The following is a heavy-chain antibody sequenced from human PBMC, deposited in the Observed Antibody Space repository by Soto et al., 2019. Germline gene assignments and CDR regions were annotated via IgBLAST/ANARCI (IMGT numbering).Heavy chain of an antibody. CDR1: GFTFDDYA. CDR2: LTWNSGSI. CDR3: AKVWDLYLAYAFDI. V-gene: IGHV3-9*01. Sequence: EVQLVESGGGLVQPGRSLRLSCAASGFTFDDYAMHWVRQAPGKGLEWVAGLTWNSGSIAYADSVKGRFTISRDNAKNSLHLQMNSLRPEDTALYYCAKVWDLYLAYAFDILGQGTRVTGSS. D-gene: IGHD3-16*01. J-gene: IGHJ3*02.